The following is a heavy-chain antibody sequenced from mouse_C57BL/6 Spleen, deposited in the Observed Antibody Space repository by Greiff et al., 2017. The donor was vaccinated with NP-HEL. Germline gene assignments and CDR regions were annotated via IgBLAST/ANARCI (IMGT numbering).Heavy chain of an antibody. J-gene: IGHJ2*01. CDR3: ARDDYDRYFDY. CDR1: GYAFSSSW. D-gene: IGHD2-4*01. Sequence: QVQLQQSGPELVKPGASVKISCKASGYAFSSSWMNWVKQRPGKGLEWIGRIYPGDGDTNYNGKFKGKATLTADKSSSTAYMQLSSLTSEDSAVYFCARDDYDRYFDYWGQGTTLTVSS. V-gene: IGHV1-82*01. CDR2: IYPGDGDT.